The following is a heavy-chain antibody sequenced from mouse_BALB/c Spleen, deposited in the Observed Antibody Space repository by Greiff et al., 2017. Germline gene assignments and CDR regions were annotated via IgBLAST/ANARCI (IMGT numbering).Heavy chain of an antibody. CDR1: GFNIKDYY. CDR2: IDPENGNT. D-gene: IGHD1-1*01. V-gene: IGHV14-1*02. J-gene: IGHJ2*01. Sequence: EVKVEESGAELVRPGALVKLSCKASGFNIKDYYMHWVKQRPEQGLEWIGWIDPENGNTIYDPKFQGKASITADTSSNTAYLQLSSLTSEDTAVYYCARGTTVVAHIDYWGQGTTLTVSS. CDR3: ARGTTVVAHIDY.